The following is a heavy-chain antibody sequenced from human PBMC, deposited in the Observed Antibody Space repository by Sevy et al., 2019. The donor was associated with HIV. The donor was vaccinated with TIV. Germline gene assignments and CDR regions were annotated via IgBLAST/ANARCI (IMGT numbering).Heavy chain of an antibody. CDR2: ITSSNSAR. D-gene: IGHD3-22*01. CDR1: GFTFSTYS. V-gene: IGHV3-48*02. J-gene: IGHJ1*01. Sequence: GGSLRLSCAASGFTFSTYSMNWVRQAPGKGLEWVSHITSSNSARYYADSVKGRFTISRDNAKNSLYLQMNSLRDEDTAVYYCATNTNYYDNSGRTPPHFQHWGQGTLVTVSS. CDR3: ATNTNYYDNSGRTPPHFQH.